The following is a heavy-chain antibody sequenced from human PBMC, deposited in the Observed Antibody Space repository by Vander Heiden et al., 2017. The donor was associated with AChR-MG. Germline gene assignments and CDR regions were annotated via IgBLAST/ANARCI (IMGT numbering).Heavy chain of an antibody. Sequence: QVQLVQSGAEVKKPGASVKVSCKASGYTFTGYYMHWVRQAPGQGLEWMGWINPNSGGTNYAQKFQGRVTMTRDTSISTAYMELSRLRSDDTAVYYCARYCSSTSCYLGFDYWGQGTLVTVSS. CDR1: GYTFTGYY. V-gene: IGHV1-2*02. CDR2: INPNSGGT. D-gene: IGHD2-2*01. CDR3: ARYCSSTSCYLGFDY. J-gene: IGHJ4*02.